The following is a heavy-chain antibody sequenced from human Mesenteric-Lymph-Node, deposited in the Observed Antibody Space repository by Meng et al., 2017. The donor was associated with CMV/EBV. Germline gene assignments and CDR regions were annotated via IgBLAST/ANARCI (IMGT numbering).Heavy chain of an antibody. CDR2: ISWNSGSI. Sequence: SLRLSCAASGFTFDDYAMHWVRQAPGKGLEWVSGISWNSGSIGYADSVKGRFTISRDNAKNSLYLQMNSLRAEDTALYYCAKDLSAATQGYYYGMDVWGQGTTVTVSS. V-gene: IGHV3-9*01. CDR1: GFTFDDYA. CDR3: AKDLSAATQGYYYGMDV. D-gene: IGHD2-15*01. J-gene: IGHJ6*02.